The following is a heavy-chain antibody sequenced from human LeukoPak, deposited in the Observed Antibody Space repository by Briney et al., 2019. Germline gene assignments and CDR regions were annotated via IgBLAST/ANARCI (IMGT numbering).Heavy chain of an antibody. CDR1: GDSISRGSFY. V-gene: IGHV4-61*10. CDR3: ARVSAAGGTRLFDY. J-gene: IGHJ4*02. CDR2: IYFSGST. Sequence: SETLSLTCTVSGDSISRGSFYWSWMRQPAGKGLEWIGRIYFSGSTDYNPSLKSRVTMSIDTSKNQFSLKVNSVTTTDSAVYYCARVSAAGGTRLFDYWGQGTLVTVSS. D-gene: IGHD6-13*01.